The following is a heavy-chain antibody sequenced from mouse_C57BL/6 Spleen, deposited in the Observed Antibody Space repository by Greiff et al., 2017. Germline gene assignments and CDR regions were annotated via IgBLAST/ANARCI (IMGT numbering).Heavy chain of an antibody. CDR3: ARRRYYGSDWYFDV. J-gene: IGHJ1*03. CDR1: GYTFTDYY. V-gene: IGHV1-19*01. CDR2: INPYNGGT. D-gene: IGHD1-1*01. Sequence: EVQLQQSGPVLVKPGASVKMSCKASGYTFTDYYMNWVKQSHGKSLEWIGVINPYNGGTSYNQKFKGKATLTVDKSSSTAYMELNSLTSEDSAVYYCARRRYYGSDWYFDVWGTGTTVTVSS.